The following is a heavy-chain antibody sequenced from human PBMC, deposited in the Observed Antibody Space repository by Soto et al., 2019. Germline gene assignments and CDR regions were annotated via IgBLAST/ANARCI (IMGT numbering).Heavy chain of an antibody. Sequence: QVQLVESGGGLVKPGGSLRLSCAASGFTFSDYYMSWIRQAPGKGLEWVSYISSSGSTIYYADSVKGRFTIARDNAKNSLYLQRNSLRAEDTAVYYWASLYGSGSYFGYYYGMNVWGQGTTVTVSS. CDR3: ASLYGSGSYFGYYYGMNV. D-gene: IGHD3-10*01. V-gene: IGHV3-11*01. J-gene: IGHJ6*02. CDR2: ISSSGSTI. CDR1: GFTFSDYY.